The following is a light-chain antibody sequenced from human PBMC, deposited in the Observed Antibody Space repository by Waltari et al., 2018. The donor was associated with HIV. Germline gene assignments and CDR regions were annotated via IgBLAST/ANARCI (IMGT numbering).Light chain of an antibody. J-gene: IGKJ1*01. CDR3: QQYGSAPRWT. CDR1: QSVSSSF. Sequence: IVLTQSPGTLSLSPGESGTLSCKTSQSVSSSFLAWYQQKFGQSPRLLIYGTSRMAIVISDRFTASGSGTDFTLSISRVEPEDSALYYCQQYGSAPRWTFGQGTKVEI. CDR2: GTS. V-gene: IGKV3-20*01.